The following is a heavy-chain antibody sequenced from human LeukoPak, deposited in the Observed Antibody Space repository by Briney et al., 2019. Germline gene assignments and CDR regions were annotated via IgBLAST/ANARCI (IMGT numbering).Heavy chain of an antibody. CDR3: ARDPPAHSGSSMGWFDP. CDR2: ISSRSSYI. D-gene: IGHD3-10*01. Sequence: PGGSLRLSCAASGFTFSSYSMNWVRQAPGKGLEWVSSISSRSSYIYYADSVKGRFTISRDNAKNSLYLQMNSLRAEDTAVYYCARDPPAHSGSSMGWFDPWGQGTLVTVSS. CDR1: GFTFSSYS. V-gene: IGHV3-21*01. J-gene: IGHJ5*02.